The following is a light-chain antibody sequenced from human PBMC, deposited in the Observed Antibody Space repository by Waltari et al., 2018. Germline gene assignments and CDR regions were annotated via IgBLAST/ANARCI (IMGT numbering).Light chain of an antibody. Sequence: IVLTQSPGTLSLSPGERATLSCRASQSISTFLAWYQQRPGQAPRFLIYATSSRATGIPDRFSGSGSGTDFSLTISRLEPEDFAVYYCQHYVRLPATFGQGTKVEIK. CDR1: QSISTF. CDR3: QHYVRLPAT. CDR2: ATS. J-gene: IGKJ1*01. V-gene: IGKV3-20*01.